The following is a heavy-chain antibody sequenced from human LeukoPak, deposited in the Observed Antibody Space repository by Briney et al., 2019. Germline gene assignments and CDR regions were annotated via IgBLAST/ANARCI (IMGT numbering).Heavy chain of an antibody. CDR1: GFTFSNAW. D-gene: IGHD2-2*01. CDR3: AKVAYQMLSSFDY. CDR2: ISGSGGTT. J-gene: IGHJ4*02. V-gene: IGHV3-23*01. Sequence: GGSLRLSCAASGFTFSNAWMSWVRQAPGKGLEWVSAISGSGGTTYYADSVKGRFTISRDNSKSTLYLQMNSLRAEDTAVYYCAKVAYQMLSSFDYWGQGTLVTVSS.